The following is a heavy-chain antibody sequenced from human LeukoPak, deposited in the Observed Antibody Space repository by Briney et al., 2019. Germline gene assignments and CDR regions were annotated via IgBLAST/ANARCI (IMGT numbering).Heavy chain of an antibody. CDR2: MNPNSGNT. V-gene: IGHV1-8*01. CDR1: GYTFTSYD. CDR3: ARVGVVVPAAWFDP. Sequence: GASVKVSCKASGYTFTSYDINWVRQATGQGLEWMGWMNPNSGNTGYAQKFQGRVTMTRNTSISTAYMELSSLRSEDTAVYSCARVGVVVPAAWFDPWGQGTLVTVSS. D-gene: IGHD2-2*01. J-gene: IGHJ5*02.